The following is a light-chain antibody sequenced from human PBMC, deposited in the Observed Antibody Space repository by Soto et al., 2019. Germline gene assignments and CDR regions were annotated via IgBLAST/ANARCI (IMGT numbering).Light chain of an antibody. Sequence: AILMTQSPSSLSASVGDRVTVTCRASQGIRNDLAWYQQKPGKAPKLLIYEASTLQSGVPPRFSGSYSGTVFTLTIGSLQPEDFATYYCLQDFNYPRTFGQGTKVEIK. CDR1: QGIRND. J-gene: IGKJ1*01. CDR2: EAS. CDR3: LQDFNYPRT. V-gene: IGKV1-6*01.